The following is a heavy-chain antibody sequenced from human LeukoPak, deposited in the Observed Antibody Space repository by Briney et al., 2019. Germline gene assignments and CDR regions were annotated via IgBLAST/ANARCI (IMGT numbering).Heavy chain of an antibody. Sequence: PGGSLRLSCAASGFTFSSYWMHWVRQAPGKGLVWVSRINSDGSSTSYVDSVKGRFTISRDNAKNTLYLQMNSLRAEDTAVYYCARVGVGATGYYYYYMDVWGKGTTVTISS. CDR2: INSDGSST. J-gene: IGHJ6*03. V-gene: IGHV3-74*01. D-gene: IGHD1-26*01. CDR3: ARVGVGATGYYYYYMDV. CDR1: GFTFSSYW.